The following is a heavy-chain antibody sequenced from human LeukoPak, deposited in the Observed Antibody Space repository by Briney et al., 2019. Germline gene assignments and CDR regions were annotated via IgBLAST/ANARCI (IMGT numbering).Heavy chain of an antibody. CDR1: GFTFISYS. CDR3: ARDGYYGSGSYSYYYGMDV. D-gene: IGHD3-10*01. CDR2: ISSSSSYI. Sequence: GGSLRLSCAASGFTFISYSMNWVRQAPGKGLEWVSSISSSSSYIYYADSVKGRFTISRDNAKNSLYLQMNSLRAEDTAVYYCARDGYYGSGSYSYYYGMDVWGKGTTVTVSS. V-gene: IGHV3-21*01. J-gene: IGHJ6*04.